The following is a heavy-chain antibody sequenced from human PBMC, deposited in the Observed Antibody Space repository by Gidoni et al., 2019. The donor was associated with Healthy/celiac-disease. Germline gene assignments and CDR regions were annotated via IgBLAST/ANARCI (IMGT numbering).Heavy chain of an antibody. CDR2: INHSGST. V-gene: IGHV4-34*01. Sequence: QVQLQQWGAGLLKPSETLSLTCAVHGGSFSGYYWSWIRQPPGKGLEWIGEINHSGSTNYNPSLKSRVTISVDTSKNQFSLKLSSVTDADTAVYYCARGRVVVPAAIRGPAFDYWGQGTLVTVSS. CDR3: ARGRVVVPAAIRGPAFDY. CDR1: GGSFSGYY. J-gene: IGHJ4*02. D-gene: IGHD2-2*02.